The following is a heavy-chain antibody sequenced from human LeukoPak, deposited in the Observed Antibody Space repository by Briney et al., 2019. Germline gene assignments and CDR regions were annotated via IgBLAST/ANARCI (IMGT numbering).Heavy chain of an antibody. CDR2: IWYDGSNK. CDR3: ARDNNWGSTHY. Sequence: GRSLRLSCAASGFTFSSYGMHWVRQAPGKGLEWVAVIWYDGSNKYYADSVKGRFTVSRDNTKNTLYLQMNSLRAEDTAVYYCARDNNWGSTHYWGQGTLVTVSS. V-gene: IGHV3-33*01. CDR1: GFTFSSYG. D-gene: IGHD7-27*01. J-gene: IGHJ4*02.